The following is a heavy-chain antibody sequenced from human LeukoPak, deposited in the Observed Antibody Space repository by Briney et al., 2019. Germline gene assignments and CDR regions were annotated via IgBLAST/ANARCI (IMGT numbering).Heavy chain of an antibody. J-gene: IGHJ4*02. D-gene: IGHD2-15*01. CDR3: AKVRGIPS. CDR2: ISPSGGIT. Sequence: GGTLRLSCAASGFTFSSHGMNWVRQAPGKGLEWVSGISPSGGITYYTDSVKGRFTISRDNSKNTLYLQMNSLRVEDTAVYYCAKVRGIPSWGQGTLVTVSS. CDR1: GFTFSSHG. V-gene: IGHV3-23*01.